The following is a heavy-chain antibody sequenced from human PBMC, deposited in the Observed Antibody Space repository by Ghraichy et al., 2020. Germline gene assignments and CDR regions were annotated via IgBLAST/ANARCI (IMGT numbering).Heavy chain of an antibody. V-gene: IGHV3-21*01. J-gene: IGHJ5*02. D-gene: IGHD3-9*01. CDR1: GFTFSSYS. CDR2: ISSSSSYI. CDR3: ARDGIGVRLRYFDWSTPPNWFDP. Sequence: GGSLRLSCAASGFTFSSYSMNWVRQAPGKGLEWVSSISSSSSYIYYADSVKGRFTISRDNAKNSLYLQMNSLRAEDTAVYYCARDGIGVRLRYFDWSTPPNWFDPWGQGTLVTVSS.